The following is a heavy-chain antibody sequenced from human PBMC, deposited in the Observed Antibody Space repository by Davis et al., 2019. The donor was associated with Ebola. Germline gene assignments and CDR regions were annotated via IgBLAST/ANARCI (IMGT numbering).Heavy chain of an antibody. Sequence: GESLKISCAASGFTFGGFAMSWVRQAPGKGLEWVSDMSGSGDSVYYADSVKGRFTISRDNSKNTLYLQMNSLRVEDTAVYYCAKRVRVAALGPSSFEYWGQGTLVTVSS. V-gene: IGHV3-23*01. J-gene: IGHJ4*02. CDR1: GFTFGGFA. CDR2: MSGSGDSV. D-gene: IGHD6-13*01. CDR3: AKRVRVAALGPSSFEY.